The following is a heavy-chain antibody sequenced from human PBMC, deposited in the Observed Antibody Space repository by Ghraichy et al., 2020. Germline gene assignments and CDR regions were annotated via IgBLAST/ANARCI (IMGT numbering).Heavy chain of an antibody. Sequence: SVKVSCKASGGTFSSYAISWVRQAPGQGLEWMGGIIPIFGTANYAQKFQGRVTITADESTSTAYMELSSLRSEDTAVYYCARDGPNWNYQAYWGQGTLVTVSS. V-gene: IGHV1-69*13. CDR1: GGTFSSYA. D-gene: IGHD1-7*01. J-gene: IGHJ4*02. CDR3: ARDGPNWNYQAY. CDR2: IIPIFGTA.